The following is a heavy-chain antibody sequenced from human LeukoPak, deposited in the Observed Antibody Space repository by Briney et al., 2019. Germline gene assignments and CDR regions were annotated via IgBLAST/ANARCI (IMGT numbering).Heavy chain of an antibody. CDR3: AGVAVVMDPLHFDY. CDR2: IYYSVST. V-gene: IGHV4-30-4*01. J-gene: IGHJ4*02. D-gene: IGHD4-23*01. Sequence: SETLSLTCTVSGGSISSGDYYWSWLRQPPGKGLEWIGYIYYSVSTYYNPSLKSRVTISVDTSKKQFSLRLSSVTAADTAVYYCAGVAVVMDPLHFDYWGQGTLVTVSS. CDR1: GGSISSGDYY.